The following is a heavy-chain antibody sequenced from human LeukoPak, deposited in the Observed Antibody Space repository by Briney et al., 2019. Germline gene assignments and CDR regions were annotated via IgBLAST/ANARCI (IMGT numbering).Heavy chain of an antibody. D-gene: IGHD2-15*01. Sequence: GGSLRLSCAASGFTVSSNYLRWVRQAPGKGLDRVSVIYSGGSTYYADSVKGRFTISRDNSKNTLYLQMNSLRAEDTAVYYCAREAVDAYYFDYWGQGTLVTVSS. J-gene: IGHJ4*02. CDR1: GFTVSSNY. CDR3: AREAVDAYYFDY. V-gene: IGHV3-53*01. CDR2: IYSGGST.